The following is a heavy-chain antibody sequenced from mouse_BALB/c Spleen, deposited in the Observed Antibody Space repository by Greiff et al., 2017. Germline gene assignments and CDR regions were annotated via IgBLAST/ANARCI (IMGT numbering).Heavy chain of an antibody. CDR1: GYTFTSYW. Sequence: VQLQQSGAELAKPGASVKMSCKASGYTFTSYWMHWVKQRPGQGLEWIGYINPSTGYTEYNQKFKDKATLTADKSSSTAYMQLSSLTSEDSAVYYCARGIYDGYPAMDYWGQGTSVTVSS. D-gene: IGHD2-3*01. CDR2: INPSTGYT. J-gene: IGHJ4*01. V-gene: IGHV1-7*01. CDR3: ARGIYDGYPAMDY.